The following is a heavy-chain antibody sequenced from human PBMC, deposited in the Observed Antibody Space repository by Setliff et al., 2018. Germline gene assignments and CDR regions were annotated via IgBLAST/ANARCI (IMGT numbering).Heavy chain of an antibody. CDR1: EFTFSSSG. V-gene: IGHV3-NL1*01. CDR2: ISGSGGST. CDR3: ARGLQAYYDILTGYPIYYYYGMDV. J-gene: IGHJ6*02. D-gene: IGHD3-9*01. Sequence: GGSLRLSCAASEFTFSSSGMHWVRQAPGKGLEWVSAISGSGGSTYYADSVKGRFTISRDNSKNTLYLQMNSLRAEDTAVYYCARGLQAYYDILTGYPIYYYYGMDVWGQGTTVTVS.